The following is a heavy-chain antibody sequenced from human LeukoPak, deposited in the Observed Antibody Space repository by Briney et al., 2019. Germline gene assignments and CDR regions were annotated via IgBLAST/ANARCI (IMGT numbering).Heavy chain of an antibody. CDR1: GFTFDDYG. CDR3: ARGFDGNFDY. Sequence: RPGGSLRLSCAASGFTFDDYGMSWVRQAAGKGLEWVSGINWNGANTDYADSVKGRFTISRDNAKNSLYLQMNSLRAEDTALYYCARGFDGNFDYWGQGTLVTVSP. D-gene: IGHD3-9*01. V-gene: IGHV3-20*04. J-gene: IGHJ4*02. CDR2: INWNGANT.